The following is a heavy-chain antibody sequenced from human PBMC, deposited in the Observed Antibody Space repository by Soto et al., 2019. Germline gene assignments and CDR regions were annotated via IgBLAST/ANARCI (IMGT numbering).Heavy chain of an antibody. J-gene: IGHJ6*02. D-gene: IGHD3-10*01. CDR2: IYYSGST. V-gene: IGHV4-59*01. CDR3: ARVRKVRGGGYYYGMDV. Sequence: QVQLQESGPGLVKPSETLSLTCTVSGGSISSYYWSWIRQPPGKGLEWIGYIYYSGSTNYNPSLKSRVTISVDTYKNQFPLKLSSVTAADTAVYYCARVRKVRGGGYYYGMDVWGQGTTVTVSS. CDR1: GGSISSYY.